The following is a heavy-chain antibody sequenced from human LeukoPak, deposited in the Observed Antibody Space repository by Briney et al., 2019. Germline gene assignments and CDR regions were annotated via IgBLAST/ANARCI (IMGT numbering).Heavy chain of an antibody. CDR2: ISGSGGST. V-gene: IGHV3-23*01. CDR1: GFTFSSYA. CDR3: VKWPLGYYDSSGYFDY. D-gene: IGHD3-22*01. J-gene: IGHJ4*02. Sequence: GGSLRLSCAASGFTFSSYAMSWVRQAPGKGLEWVSAISGSGGSTYYADSVKGRFTISRDNSKNTLYLQMNSLRAEDTAVYYCVKWPLGYYDSSGYFDYWGQGTLVTVSS.